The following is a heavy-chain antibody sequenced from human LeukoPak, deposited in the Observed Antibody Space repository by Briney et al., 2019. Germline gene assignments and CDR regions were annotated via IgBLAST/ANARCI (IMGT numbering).Heavy chain of an antibody. Sequence: GGSLRLSCAASGFTFSSYWMTWVRQAPGKGLEWVGNIKYDGSEKYYVDSVKGRFAISRDNAKNSPYLQMNSLRGEDTAVYYCARVTSSGWNFDYWGQGTLVTVSS. D-gene: IGHD6-19*01. V-gene: IGHV3-7*01. CDR1: GFTFSSYW. CDR2: IKYDGSEK. CDR3: ARVTSSGWNFDY. J-gene: IGHJ4*02.